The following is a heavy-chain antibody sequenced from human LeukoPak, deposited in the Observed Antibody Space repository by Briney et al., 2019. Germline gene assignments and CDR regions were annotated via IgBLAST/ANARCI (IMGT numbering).Heavy chain of an antibody. Sequence: EASVKVSCTASGYTFNSYYVHWVRQAPGQGLEWMGIINPSGGSTSYAQKFQGRVTMTRDTSTSTVYMELSSLRSEDTAVYYCARATLYDYYFDYWGQGTLVTVSS. D-gene: IGHD5/OR15-5a*01. CDR2: INPSGGST. CDR1: GYTFNSYY. CDR3: ARATLYDYYFDY. V-gene: IGHV1-46*02. J-gene: IGHJ4*02.